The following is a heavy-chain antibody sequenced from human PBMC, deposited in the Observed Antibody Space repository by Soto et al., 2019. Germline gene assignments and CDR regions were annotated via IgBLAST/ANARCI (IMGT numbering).Heavy chain of an antibody. Sequence: ASVKVSCKASGYTFTNYAMHWVRQAPGQRFEWMGWLNAGNGNTKYSQKFQGTVTITKDTSASTAYMELTSLRSEDTAVYYCAREDDSSGWYGYWGQGTLVTVSS. J-gene: IGHJ4*02. CDR3: AREDDSSGWYGY. CDR1: GYTFTNYA. CDR2: LNAGNGNT. D-gene: IGHD6-19*01. V-gene: IGHV1-3*01.